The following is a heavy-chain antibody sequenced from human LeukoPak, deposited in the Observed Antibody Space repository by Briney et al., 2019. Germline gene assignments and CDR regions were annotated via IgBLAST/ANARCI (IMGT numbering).Heavy chain of an antibody. CDR3: ARDIAGATKGGWFDT. Sequence: ASVKVSCKASGYTFPNYDINWLRQATGPGLEGMGWMNPNSGNTGYAQKFQGRVTMTRNTSISTAYMELSSLRSEDTALYYCARDIAGATKGGWFDTWGQGTPVTVSS. CDR2: MNPNSGNT. D-gene: IGHD1-26*01. J-gene: IGHJ5*02. CDR1: GYTFPNYD. V-gene: IGHV1-8*01.